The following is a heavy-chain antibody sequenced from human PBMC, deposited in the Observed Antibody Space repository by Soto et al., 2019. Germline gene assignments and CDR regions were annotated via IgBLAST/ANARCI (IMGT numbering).Heavy chain of an antibody. J-gene: IGHJ4*02. CDR1: GDSVSSNGAA. Sequence: SQTLSLTCAISGDSVSSNGAAWNWIRQSPSRGLEWLGRTYYRSRWYSDYAPSVKSRITVNPDTSQNQFSLPLNSVTPEDTAIYYCARDPPGFHRAFDFWGQGTLVTVSS. V-gene: IGHV6-1*01. CDR3: ARDPPGFHRAFDF. CDR2: TYYRSRWYS.